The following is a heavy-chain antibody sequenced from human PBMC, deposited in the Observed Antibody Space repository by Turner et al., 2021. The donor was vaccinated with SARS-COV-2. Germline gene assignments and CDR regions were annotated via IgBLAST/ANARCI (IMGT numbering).Heavy chain of an antibody. D-gene: IGHD3-10*01. CDR2: IYYSGST. J-gene: IGHJ5*02. CDR3: ARRSEGYYGSGSHWFDP. V-gene: IGHV4-39*01. Sequence: QLQLQESGPGLVKPSETLFLTCTVSGGSISSSPYYWGWIRQPPGKGLEWIGSIYYSGSTYYNPSLKSRVTISVDTSKNQFSLKLSSVTAADTAVYCARRSEGYYGSGSHWFDPWGQGTLVTVSS. CDR1: GGSISSSPYY.